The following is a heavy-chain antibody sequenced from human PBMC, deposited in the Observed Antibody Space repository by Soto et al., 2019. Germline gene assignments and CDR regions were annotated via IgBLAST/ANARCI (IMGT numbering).Heavy chain of an antibody. Sequence: GASVKVSCKASGYTFTSYDINWVRQATGQGLEWMGWMNPNSGNTGYAQKFQGRVTMTRNTSISTAYMELSSLRSEDTAVYYCARVPRKAAAGRNSWFDPWGQGTLVTVSS. V-gene: IGHV1-8*01. CDR1: GYTFTSYD. CDR3: ARVPRKAAAGRNSWFDP. D-gene: IGHD6-13*01. CDR2: MNPNSGNT. J-gene: IGHJ5*02.